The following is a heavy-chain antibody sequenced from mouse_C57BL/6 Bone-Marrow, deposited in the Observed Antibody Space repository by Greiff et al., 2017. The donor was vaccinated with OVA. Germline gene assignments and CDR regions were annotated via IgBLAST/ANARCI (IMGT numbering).Heavy chain of an antibody. CDR3: AISVYGTSLFAY. D-gene: IGHD1-1*01. J-gene: IGHJ3*01. V-gene: IGHV1-74*01. CDR1: GYTFTSYW. Sequence: VQLKQPGAELVKPGASVKVSCKASGYTFTSYWMHWVKQRPGQGLEWIGRIHPSDSDTNYNQKFKGKATLTVDKSSSTAYMQLSSLTSEDSAVYYCAISVYGTSLFAYWGQGTLVTVSA. CDR2: IHPSDSDT.